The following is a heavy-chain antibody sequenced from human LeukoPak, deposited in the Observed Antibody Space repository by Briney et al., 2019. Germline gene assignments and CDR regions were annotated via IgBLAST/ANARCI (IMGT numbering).Heavy chain of an antibody. V-gene: IGHV4-39*07. Sequence: SETLSLTCTVAGGSISSRSYSWGWIRQPPGKGLEWIGSVYYSGSTNYNPSLKSRVTISVDTSKNQFSLKLSSVTAADTAVYYCASSDLAYSSGWYGVLVGFDYWGQGTLVTVSS. CDR2: VYYSGST. J-gene: IGHJ4*02. D-gene: IGHD6-19*01. CDR1: GGSISSRSYS. CDR3: ASSDLAYSSGWYGVLVGFDY.